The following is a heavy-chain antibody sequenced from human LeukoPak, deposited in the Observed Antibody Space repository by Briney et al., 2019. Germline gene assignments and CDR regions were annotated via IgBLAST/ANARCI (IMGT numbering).Heavy chain of an antibody. Sequence: PSETLSLTCTVSGGSLSSSSYYWGWIRHPPGKGLEWIVSIYYSGSTYYTPSRESRVTISVDTSKNQFSLKLSSVTAADTAVYYCARTTRVGAFDIWGQGTMVTVSS. D-gene: IGHD1-26*01. CDR3: ARTTRVGAFDI. CDR1: GGSLSSSSYY. J-gene: IGHJ3*02. V-gene: IGHV4-39*01. CDR2: IYYSGST.